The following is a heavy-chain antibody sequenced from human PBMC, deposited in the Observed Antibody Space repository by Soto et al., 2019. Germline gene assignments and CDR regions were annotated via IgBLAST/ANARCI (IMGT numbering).Heavy chain of an antibody. CDR2: IIPMFGTA. Sequence: QVQLVQSGAEVKKPGSSVKVSCKVSGGPFSDYAVSWVRQAPGQGLEWMGGIIPMFGTANYAQKFQGRVTITADESTTTAYMELSSLRSEDTAVYYCARDLYYYGSGNYYNRIDYWGQGTLVTVSS. V-gene: IGHV1-69*01. D-gene: IGHD3-10*01. J-gene: IGHJ4*02. CDR3: ARDLYYYGSGNYYNRIDY. CDR1: GGPFSDYA.